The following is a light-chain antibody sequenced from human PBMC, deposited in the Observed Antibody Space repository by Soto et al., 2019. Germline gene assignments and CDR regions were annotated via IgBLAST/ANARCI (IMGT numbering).Light chain of an antibody. CDR2: GNN. Sequence: QSVLTQPPSVSGAPGQRVTISCAGSSSNIGAGYNVHWYQQLPGTAPNLLIYGNNNRPSGVPDRFSGSKSGTSASLAITGLQAGDGADYYCQSDDSSLSGHDVFGTGSKLTVL. CDR1: SSNIGAGYN. V-gene: IGLV1-40*01. J-gene: IGLJ1*01. CDR3: QSDDSSLSGHDV.